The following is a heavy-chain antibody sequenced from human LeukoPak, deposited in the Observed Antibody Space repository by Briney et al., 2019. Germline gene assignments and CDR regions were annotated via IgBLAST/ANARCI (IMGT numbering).Heavy chain of an antibody. J-gene: IGHJ3*02. CDR1: GGSISSGGYY. CDR3: ARDAVPAATGAFDI. V-gene: IGHV4-31*03. Sequence: ASQTLSLTCTVSGGSISSGGYYWSWIRQHPGKGLEWIGYIYYSGSTYYNPSLKSRVTISVGTSKNQFSLKLSSVTAADTAVYYCARDAVPAATGAFDIWGQGTMVTVSS. D-gene: IGHD2-2*01. CDR2: IYYSGST.